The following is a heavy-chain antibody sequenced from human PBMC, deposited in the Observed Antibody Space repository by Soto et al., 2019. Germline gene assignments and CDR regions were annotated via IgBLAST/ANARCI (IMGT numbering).Heavy chain of an antibody. J-gene: IGHJ6*02. D-gene: IGHD6-13*01. CDR1: GYSFTSYW. V-gene: IGHV5-10-1*01. CDR3: ASRDSSRWQNIYYYYGMDV. CDR2: IDPSDSYT. Sequence: GESLKISCKGSGYSFTSYWISWVRQMPGKGLEWMGRIDPSDSYTNYSPSFQGHVTISADKSISTAYLQWSSLKASDTAMYYCASRDSSRWQNIYYYYGMDVWGQGTTVTLS.